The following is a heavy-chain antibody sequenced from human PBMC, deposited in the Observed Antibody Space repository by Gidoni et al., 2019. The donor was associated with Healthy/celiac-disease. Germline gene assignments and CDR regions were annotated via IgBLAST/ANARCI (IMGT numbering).Heavy chain of an antibody. Sequence: QVQLVQSGAEVKQPGASVQVSCKASGYTFTRYDINWVRQATGQGLEWMGWMNPNSGNTGYAQKFQGRVTMTRNTSISTAYMELSSLRSEDTAVYYCARGRSSSWPYYYYYYMDVWGKGTTVTVSS. CDR2: MNPNSGNT. CDR3: ARGRSSSWPYYYYYYMDV. CDR1: GYTFTRYD. V-gene: IGHV1-8*01. D-gene: IGHD6-13*01. J-gene: IGHJ6*03.